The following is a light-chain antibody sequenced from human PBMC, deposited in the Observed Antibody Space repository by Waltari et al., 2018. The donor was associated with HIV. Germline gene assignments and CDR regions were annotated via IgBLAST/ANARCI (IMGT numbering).Light chain of an antibody. CDR3: LQTYGSPLT. V-gene: IGKV1-39*01. CDR2: AAS. Sequence: DLQMTQSPSSLPASVGDRLTIPFRASQTINRDLKWYQQKPGQAPTLLISAASTLESGVPSRFSGSVSGAEFTLSISSVQPEDFATYYCLQTYGSPLTFGPGTTLEVK. CDR1: QTINRD. J-gene: IGKJ3*01.